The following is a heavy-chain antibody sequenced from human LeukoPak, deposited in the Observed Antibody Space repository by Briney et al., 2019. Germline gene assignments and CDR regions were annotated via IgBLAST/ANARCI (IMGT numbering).Heavy chain of an antibody. Sequence: GGSLRLSRAASGFTFSSYGMSWVRQAPGKGLEWVSAISGSGGSTYYADSVKGRVTISRDNSMNRLYLQMISLRAEDTVVYYYAAERGVGSCDCWGQGTLVTVSS. D-gene: IGHD2-8*01. CDR3: AAERGVGSCDC. V-gene: IGHV3-23*01. CDR2: ISGSGGST. J-gene: IGHJ4*02. CDR1: GFTFSSYG.